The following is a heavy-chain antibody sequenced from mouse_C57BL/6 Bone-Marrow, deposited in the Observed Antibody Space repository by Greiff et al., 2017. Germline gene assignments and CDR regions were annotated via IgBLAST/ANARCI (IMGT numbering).Heavy chain of an antibody. CDR1: GYTFTDYY. J-gene: IGHJ4*01. V-gene: IGHV1-26*01. CDR2: INPNNGGT. D-gene: IGHD2-3*01. CDR3: AREVDGYYVDYAMDY. Sequence: EVQLQQSGPELVKPGASVKISCKASGYTFTDYYMNWVKQSHGKSLEWIGDINPNNGGTSYNQKFKGKATLTVDKSSSTAYMELRSLTSEDSAVYYCAREVDGYYVDYAMDYWGQGTSVTVAS.